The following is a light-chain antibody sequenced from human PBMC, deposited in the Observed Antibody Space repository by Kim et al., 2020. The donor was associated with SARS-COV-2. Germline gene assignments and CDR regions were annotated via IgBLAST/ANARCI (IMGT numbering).Light chain of an antibody. J-gene: IGLJ2*01. Sequence: VALGQTVRITCQGDSLRSYYATWYQQKPGHAPIVVMYGKNNRPSGIPDRFSGSSSGNAASLTITGTRAGDEADYYCNSRDSNDNVLFGGGTQLTVL. V-gene: IGLV3-19*01. CDR2: GKN. CDR1: SLRSYY. CDR3: NSRDSNDNVL.